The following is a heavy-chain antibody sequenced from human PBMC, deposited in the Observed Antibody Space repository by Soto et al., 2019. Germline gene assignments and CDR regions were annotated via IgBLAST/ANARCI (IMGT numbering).Heavy chain of an antibody. CDR2: ISWNSGSI. Sequence: PGGSLRLSCTVSGLTFRSFAMHWVRQAPGKGLEWVSGISWNSGSIGYADSVKGRFTISRDNAKNSLYLQMNSLRAEDTALYYCAKDLILGYCSGGSCSRGMDVWGQGTTVTVSS. V-gene: IGHV3-9*01. J-gene: IGHJ6*02. CDR1: GLTFRSFA. D-gene: IGHD2-15*01. CDR3: AKDLILGYCSGGSCSRGMDV.